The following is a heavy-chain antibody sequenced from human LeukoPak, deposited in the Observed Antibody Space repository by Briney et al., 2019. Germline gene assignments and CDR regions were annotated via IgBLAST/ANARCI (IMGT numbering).Heavy chain of an antibody. D-gene: IGHD6-19*01. CDR3: AKDPWGGAVAGTVFDD. CDR2: ISGSGGST. Sequence: GGSLRPSCAASGFTFSSYAMSWVRQAPGKGLEWVSGISGSGGSTKYADSVKGRFTISRDNSKNTLYLQMNTVRAEDTAVYYCAKDPWGGAVAGTVFDDWGQGTLVTVSS. CDR1: GFTFSSYA. J-gene: IGHJ4*02. V-gene: IGHV3-23*01.